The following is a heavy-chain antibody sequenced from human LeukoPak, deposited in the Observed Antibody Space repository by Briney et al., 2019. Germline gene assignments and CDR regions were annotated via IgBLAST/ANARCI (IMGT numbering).Heavy chain of an antibody. J-gene: IGHJ4*02. CDR2: IIPIFGTA. CDR3: ARVNRYSSGQFDY. Sequence: GAPMKGSCQGSAGTLTSYAINWVRQAPRQGREGVGGIIPIFGTANYAQKFQGRVTITADESTSTAYTELSSLRSEDTAVYYCARVNRYSSGQFDYWGQGTLVTVSS. CDR1: AGTLTSYA. D-gene: IGHD6-19*01. V-gene: IGHV1-69*01.